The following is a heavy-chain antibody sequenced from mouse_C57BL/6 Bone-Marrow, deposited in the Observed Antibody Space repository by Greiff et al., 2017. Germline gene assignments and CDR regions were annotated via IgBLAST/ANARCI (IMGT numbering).Heavy chain of an antibody. D-gene: IGHD2-4*01. J-gene: IGHJ4*01. CDR1: GFTFSSYA. Sequence: EVKLVESGGGLVKPGGSLKLSCAASGFTFSSYAMSWVRQTPEKRLEWVATISDGGSYTYYPDNVKGRFTISRDNTKNNLYLQMSHLKSEDTAMYYCARGIYYDYYYAMDYWGQGTSVTVSS. CDR3: ARGIYYDYYYAMDY. CDR2: ISDGGSYT. V-gene: IGHV5-4*03.